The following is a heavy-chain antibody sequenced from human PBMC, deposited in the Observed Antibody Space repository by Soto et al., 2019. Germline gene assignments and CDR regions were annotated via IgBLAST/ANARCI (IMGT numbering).Heavy chain of an antibody. CDR1: GYTLTELS. Sequence: GASVKVSCKVSGYTLTELSMHWVRQAPGKGLEWMGGFDPEDGETIYAQKFQGRVTMTEDTSTDTAYMELSSLRSEDTAVYYCATDTQTPRRGYSYGSFGWVDWGQGTLVTVSS. CDR3: ATDTQTPRRGYSYGSFGWVD. CDR2: FDPEDGET. V-gene: IGHV1-24*01. J-gene: IGHJ4*02. D-gene: IGHD5-18*01.